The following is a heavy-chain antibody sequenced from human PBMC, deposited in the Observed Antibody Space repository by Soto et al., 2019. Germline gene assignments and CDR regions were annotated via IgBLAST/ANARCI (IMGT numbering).Heavy chain of an antibody. V-gene: IGHV4-61*01. Sequence: PSETLSLTCSVSGGSVSGGSEHWSWVRQPPGNGLEWIGFILYSGYTNYNPSLKSRVTLSVDTSKNQVSLRLRSVTAADTAGYYCATVGHLWVYVSWGQGTLVTVSS. CDR3: ATVGHLWVYVS. D-gene: IGHD2-8*01. J-gene: IGHJ5*02. CDR2: ILYSGYT. CDR1: GGSVSGGSEH.